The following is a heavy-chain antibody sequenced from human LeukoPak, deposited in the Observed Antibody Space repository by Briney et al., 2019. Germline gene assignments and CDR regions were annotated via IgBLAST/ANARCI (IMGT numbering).Heavy chain of an antibody. Sequence: PGGSLRLSCAASGFTFSSFSMDWVRQAPGKGLEWVSSISSTNSYIYYADSVKGRFTISRDNAKNSLYLQMNSLRAEDTAVYYCARDYGGTSYVDYEDYYGMDVWGQGTTVTVSS. CDR2: ISSTNSYI. J-gene: IGHJ6*02. V-gene: IGHV3-21*01. D-gene: IGHD4-17*01. CDR1: GFTFSSFS. CDR3: ARDYGGTSYVDYEDYYGMDV.